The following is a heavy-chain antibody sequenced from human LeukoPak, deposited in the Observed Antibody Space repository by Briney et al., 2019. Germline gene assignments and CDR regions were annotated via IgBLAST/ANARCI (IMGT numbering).Heavy chain of an antibody. J-gene: IGHJ4*02. V-gene: IGHV3-30-3*01. Sequence: GGSLRLSCAASGFTFSSYAMHWVRQAPGKGLEWVAVISYDGSNKYYADSVKGRFTISRDNAKNSLYLQMNSLRAEDTAVYYCARAKGSCFDYWGQGTLVAVSS. CDR2: ISYDGSNK. CDR1: GFTFSSYA. CDR3: ARAKGSCFDY.